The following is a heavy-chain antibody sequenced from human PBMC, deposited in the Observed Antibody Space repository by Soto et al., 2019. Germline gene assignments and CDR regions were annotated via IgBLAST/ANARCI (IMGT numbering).Heavy chain of an antibody. J-gene: IGHJ4*02. Sequence: ASVKVSCKASGYTFTSYYMHWVRQAPGQGLEWMGIINPSGGSTSYAQKFQGRVTMTRDTSISTAYMELSRLRSDDTAVYYCAGKGIAPTDYWGQGTLVTVSS. CDR3: AGKGIAPTDY. CDR2: INPSGGST. D-gene: IGHD6-13*01. V-gene: IGHV1-46*01. CDR1: GYTFTSYY.